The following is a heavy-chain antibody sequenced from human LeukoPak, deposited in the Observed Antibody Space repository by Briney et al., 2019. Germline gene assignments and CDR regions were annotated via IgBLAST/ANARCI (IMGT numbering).Heavy chain of an antibody. D-gene: IGHD3-22*01. CDR1: GYTFTSYG. J-gene: IGHJ6*02. Sequence: GASVKVSCKASGYTFTSYGISWVRQAPGQGLEWMGGIIPIFGTANYAQKFQGRVTITADESTSTAYMELSSLRSEDTAVYYCARVPRYDSSGYYYVTSYYYYGMDVWGQGTTVTVSS. V-gene: IGHV1-69*13. CDR2: IIPIFGTA. CDR3: ARVPRYDSSGYYYVTSYYYYGMDV.